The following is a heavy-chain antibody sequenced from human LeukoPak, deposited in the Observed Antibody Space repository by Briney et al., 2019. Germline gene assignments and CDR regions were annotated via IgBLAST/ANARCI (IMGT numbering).Heavy chain of an antibody. J-gene: IGHJ5*02. CDR1: GYTFTSYD. V-gene: IGHV1-8*01. CDR2: MNPNSGNT. Sequence: ASVKVSCKASGYTFTSYDINWVRQATGQGLEWMGWMNPNSGNTGYAQKFQGRVAMTRNTSISTAYMELSSPRSEDTAVYYCARGSPIDFWSGYWYWFDHWGQGTLVTVSS. CDR3: ARGSPIDFWSGYWYWFDH. D-gene: IGHD3-3*01.